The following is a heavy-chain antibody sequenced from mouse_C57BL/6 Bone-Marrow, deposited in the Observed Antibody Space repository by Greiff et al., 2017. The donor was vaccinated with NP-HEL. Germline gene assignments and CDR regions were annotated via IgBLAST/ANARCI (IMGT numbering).Heavy chain of an antibody. V-gene: IGHV1-64*01. D-gene: IGHD2-3*01. CDR1: GYTFTSYW. CDR3: AKRGDGYYDWYFDV. Sequence: QVHVKQPGAELVKPGASVKLSCKASGYTFTSYWMHWVKQRPGQGLEWIGMIHPNSGSTNYNEKFKSKATLTVDKSSSTAYMQLSSLTSEDSAVYYCAKRGDGYYDWYFDVWGTGTTVTVAS. CDR2: IHPNSGST. J-gene: IGHJ1*03.